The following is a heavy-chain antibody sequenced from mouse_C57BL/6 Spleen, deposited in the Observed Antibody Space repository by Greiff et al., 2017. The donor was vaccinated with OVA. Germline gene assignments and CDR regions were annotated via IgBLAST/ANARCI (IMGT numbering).Heavy chain of an antibody. Sequence: VQLQQSGAELARPGASVKMSCKASGYTFTSYTMHWVKQRPGQGLEWIGYINPSSGYTKYNQKFKDKATLTADKSSSTAYMQLSSLTSEASAVXSCAREGAAGSGLDYWGQGTTLTVSS. CDR1: GYTFTSYT. V-gene: IGHV1-4*01. CDR2: INPSSGYT. D-gene: IGHD3-1*01. CDR3: AREGAAGSGLDY. J-gene: IGHJ2*01.